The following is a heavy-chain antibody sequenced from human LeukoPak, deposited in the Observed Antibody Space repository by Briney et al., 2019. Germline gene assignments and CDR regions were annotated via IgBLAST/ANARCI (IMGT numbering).Heavy chain of an antibody. CDR1: GGSISSSSYY. CDR3: ARRVGRYFGERAYYYYYMDV. V-gene: IGHV4-39*01. Sequence: SETLSLTCTVSGGSISSSSYYWGWIRQPPGRGLEWIGSIYYSGSTYYNPSLKSRVTISVDTSKNQFSLKLSSVTAADTAVYYCARRVGRYFGERAYYYYYMDVWGKGTTVTISS. CDR2: IYYSGST. D-gene: IGHD3-10*01. J-gene: IGHJ6*03.